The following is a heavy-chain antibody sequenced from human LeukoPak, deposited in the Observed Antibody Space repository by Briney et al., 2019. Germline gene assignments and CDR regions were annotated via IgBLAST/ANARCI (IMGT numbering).Heavy chain of an antibody. Sequence: ASVKVSCKASGYTLTDYYMHWVRQAPGQGLEWMGRINPNSGGTNYAQKFQGRVTMTRDTSISTVYMEPSRLRSDDTAVYYCARVGYYESSGYYEYWGQGTLVTVSS. V-gene: IGHV1-2*06. J-gene: IGHJ4*02. CDR2: INPNSGGT. CDR1: GYTLTDYY. D-gene: IGHD3-22*01. CDR3: ARVGYYESSGYYEY.